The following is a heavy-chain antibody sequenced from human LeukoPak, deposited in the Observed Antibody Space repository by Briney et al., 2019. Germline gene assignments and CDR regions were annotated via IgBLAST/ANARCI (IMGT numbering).Heavy chain of an antibody. CDR1: GFTFSRYS. Sequence: PGGSLRLSCAASGFTFSRYSMNWVRQAPGQRLEWMGWINAGNGNTKYSQEFQGRVTTTRDTSASTAYMELSSLRSEDMAVYYCARADITMVKSWFDPWGQGTLVTVSS. CDR2: INAGNGNT. CDR3: ARADITMVKSWFDP. V-gene: IGHV1-3*03. D-gene: IGHD3-10*01. J-gene: IGHJ5*02.